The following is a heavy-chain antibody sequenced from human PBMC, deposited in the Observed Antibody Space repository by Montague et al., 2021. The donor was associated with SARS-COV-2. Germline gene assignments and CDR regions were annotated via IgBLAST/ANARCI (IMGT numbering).Heavy chain of an antibody. V-gene: IGHV4-28*01. D-gene: IGHD5-24*01. CDR3: ATSADHNYFLDS. CDR2: IFHTGST. Sequence: SETLSLTCAVSGSSISSSNCWCWIRQAPGRGLEWSLYIFHTGSTSYNPSLNSRVTMSADKSTNLYSLELSSVTAADTAVYYCATSADHNYFLDSWGQGTPVTVSS. J-gene: IGHJ4*02. CDR1: GSSISSSNC.